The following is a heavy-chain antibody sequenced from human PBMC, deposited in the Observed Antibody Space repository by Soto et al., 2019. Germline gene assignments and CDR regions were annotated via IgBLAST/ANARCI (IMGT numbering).Heavy chain of an antibody. CDR2: ISSSSSYI. CDR3: ARVVTTGWVVYAFDI. Sequence: GGSLRLSCAASGFTFSSYSMNWVRQAPGKGLEWVSSISSSSSYIYYADSVKGRFTISRDNAKNSLYLQMNSLRAEDTAVYYCARVVTTGWVVYAFDIWGQGTMVTVS. J-gene: IGHJ3*02. CDR1: GFTFSSYS. V-gene: IGHV3-21*01. D-gene: IGHD3-22*01.